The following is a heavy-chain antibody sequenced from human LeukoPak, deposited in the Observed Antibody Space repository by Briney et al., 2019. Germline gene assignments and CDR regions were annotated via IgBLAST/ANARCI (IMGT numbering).Heavy chain of an antibody. Sequence: SETLSLTCSVSSGSINNFYWSWIRQPPGKGLEWIGYILSSGGTNYNPSVKSRVSISVDTSRNQFSLKLSSVTAADTAVYYCARTNQISETAFDIWGQGTMDIVSS. D-gene: IGHD1-14*01. V-gene: IGHV4-59*01. CDR3: ARTNQISETAFDI. CDR1: SGSINNFY. J-gene: IGHJ3*02. CDR2: ILSSGGT.